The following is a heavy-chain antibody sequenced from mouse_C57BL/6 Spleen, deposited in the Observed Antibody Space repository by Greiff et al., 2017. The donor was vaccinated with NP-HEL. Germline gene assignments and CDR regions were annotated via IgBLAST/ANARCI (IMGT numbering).Heavy chain of an antibody. Sequence: QVHVKQSGAELVKPGASVKLSCKASGYTFTEYTIHWVKQRTGQGLEWIGWFYPGSGSKKYNEKFKDKAKLTADKSSSTVYMELSRLTSDDSAVYYCARNDCPLTSAMDYWGQGTSVTVSS. CDR3: ARNDCPLTSAMDY. CDR1: GYTFTEYT. V-gene: IGHV1-62-2*01. J-gene: IGHJ4*01. D-gene: IGHD6-1*01. CDR2: FYPGSGSK.